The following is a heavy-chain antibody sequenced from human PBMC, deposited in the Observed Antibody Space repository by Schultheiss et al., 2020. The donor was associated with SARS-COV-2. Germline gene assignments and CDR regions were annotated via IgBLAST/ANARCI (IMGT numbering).Heavy chain of an antibody. Sequence: GGSLRLSCAASGFTFSDYYMSWIRQAPGKGLEWVSYISSSSSYTNYADSVKGRFTISRDNAKNSLYLQMNSLRAEDTAVYYCARDLRFGDCYGMDVWGQGTTVTVSS. CDR2: ISSSSSYT. CDR3: ARDLRFGDCYGMDV. D-gene: IGHD3-10*01. CDR1: GFTFSDYY. V-gene: IGHV3-11*05. J-gene: IGHJ6*02.